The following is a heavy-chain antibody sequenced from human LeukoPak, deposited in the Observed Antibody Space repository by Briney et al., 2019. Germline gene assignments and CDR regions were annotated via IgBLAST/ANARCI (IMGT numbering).Heavy chain of an antibody. CDR3: ARFNYYDSSSYYWDWGYYYYMDG. J-gene: IGHJ6*03. Sequence: GGSLRLSCAASGFTFSSYSMNWVRQAPGKGLEWVSSISSSCSYIYYADSVKGRFTISRDNAKNSLYLHMNSLRAEDTAVYYCARFNYYDSSSYYWDWGYYYYMDGWGKGTTVTVSS. V-gene: IGHV3-21*01. CDR1: GFTFSSYS. CDR2: ISSSCSYI. D-gene: IGHD3-22*01.